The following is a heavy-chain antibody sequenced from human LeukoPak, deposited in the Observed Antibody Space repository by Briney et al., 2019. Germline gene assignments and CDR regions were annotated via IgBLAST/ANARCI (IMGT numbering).Heavy chain of an antibody. CDR3: ARGTGTRITIFGVVISAFDI. D-gene: IGHD3-3*01. CDR2: IFHSGST. V-gene: IGHV4-30-2*01. J-gene: IGHJ3*02. CDR1: GGSISSGGYC. Sequence: SQTLSLTCTVSGGSISSGGYCWSWIRQPPGKGLEWIGDIFHSGSTYYNPSLKSRVTISVDRSKNQFSLKLSSVTAADTAVYYCARGTGTRITIFGVVISAFDIWGQGTMVTVSS.